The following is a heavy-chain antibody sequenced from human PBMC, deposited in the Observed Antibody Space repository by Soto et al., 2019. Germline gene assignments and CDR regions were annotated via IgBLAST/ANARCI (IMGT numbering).Heavy chain of an antibody. D-gene: IGHD3-3*01. CDR2: ISSSSSTI. CDR3: ARWQFGKIFGAGGSDY. J-gene: IGHJ4*02. CDR1: GFTFSSYS. V-gene: IGHV3-48*02. Sequence: EVQLVESGGGLVQPGGSLRLSCAASGFTFSSYSMNWVRQAPGKGLEWVSYISSSSSTIYYADSVKGRFTISRDNAKNSLYLQMNSLRDEDTAVYYCARWQFGKIFGAGGSDYWGQGTLVTVSS.